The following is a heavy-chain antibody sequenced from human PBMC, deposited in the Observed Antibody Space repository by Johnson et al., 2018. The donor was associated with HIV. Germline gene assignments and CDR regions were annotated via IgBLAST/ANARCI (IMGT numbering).Heavy chain of an antibody. CDR2: ISYDGSNK. Sequence: VQLVESGGGVVQPGRSLRLSCAASRFTLSSYAMHWVRQAPGKGLEWVAVISYDGSNKYYADSVKGRFTISRDNSKNTLYLQMNSLRAEDTAVYYCARDHAFDIWGQGTMVTVSS. J-gene: IGHJ3*02. V-gene: IGHV3-30-3*01. CDR3: ARDHAFDI. CDR1: RFTLSSYA.